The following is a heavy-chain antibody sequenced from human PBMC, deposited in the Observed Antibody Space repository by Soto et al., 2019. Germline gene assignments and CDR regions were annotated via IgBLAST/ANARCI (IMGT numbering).Heavy chain of an antibody. CDR2: ISSNGGST. D-gene: IGHD2-2*01. J-gene: IGHJ3*02. Sequence: GGSLRLSCAASGFTFSSYAMHWVRQAPGKGLEYVSAISSNGGSTYYANSVKGRFTISRDNSKNTLYLQMGSLRAEDMAVYYCARADCSSTSCHGAFDIWGQGTMVTVSS. CDR1: GFTFSSYA. CDR3: ARADCSSTSCHGAFDI. V-gene: IGHV3-64*01.